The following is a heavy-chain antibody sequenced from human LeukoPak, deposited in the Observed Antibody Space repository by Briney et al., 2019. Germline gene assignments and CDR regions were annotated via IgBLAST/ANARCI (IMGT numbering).Heavy chain of an antibody. Sequence: SETLSLTCTVSGGSISSYYWSWIRQPPGKGLEWIGYIYYSGSTNYNPSLKSRVTISVDTSKNQFSLKLSSVTAADTAVYYCARGGYSYGYVWFDPWGQGTLVSVSS. CDR2: IYYSGST. CDR1: GGSISSYY. CDR3: ARGGYSYGYVWFDP. J-gene: IGHJ5*02. D-gene: IGHD5-18*01. V-gene: IGHV4-59*01.